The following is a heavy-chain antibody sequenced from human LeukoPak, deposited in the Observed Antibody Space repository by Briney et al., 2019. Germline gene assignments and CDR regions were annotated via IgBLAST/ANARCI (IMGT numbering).Heavy chain of an antibody. Sequence: PSGTLSLTCTVSGGSISSYYWSWIRQPPGKGLEWIGYIYNSGSTNYNPSLKSRVTISVDTSKNQFSLKLNSVTAADTAVYYCARRSSIDAFDIWGQGTMVTVSS. CDR1: GGSISSYY. D-gene: IGHD6-13*01. CDR2: IYNSGST. V-gene: IGHV4-59*01. J-gene: IGHJ3*02. CDR3: ARRSSIDAFDI.